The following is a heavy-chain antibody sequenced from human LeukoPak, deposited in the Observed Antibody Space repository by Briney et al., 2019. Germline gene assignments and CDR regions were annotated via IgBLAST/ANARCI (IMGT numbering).Heavy chain of an antibody. D-gene: IGHD3-9*01. CDR3: AKDGRTRYFDCLDY. V-gene: IGHV3-9*01. CDR2: ISWNSGSI. CDR1: GFTFDDYA. J-gene: IGHJ4*02. Sequence: GGSLRLSCAASGFTFDDYAMHWVRQAPGKGLEWVSGISWNSGSIGYADSVKGRFTISRDNAKNSLYLQMNSLRAEDTALYYCAKDGRTRYFDCLDYWGQGTLVTVSS.